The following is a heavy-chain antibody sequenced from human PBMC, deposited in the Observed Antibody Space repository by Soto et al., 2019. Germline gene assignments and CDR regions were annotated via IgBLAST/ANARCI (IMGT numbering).Heavy chain of an antibody. D-gene: IGHD3-22*01. CDR2: INAGNGNT. CDR1: GYTFTSYA. CDR3: ARGGGPMIVVVTYDY. J-gene: IGHJ4*02. V-gene: IGHV1-3*01. Sequence: GASVKVSCKASGYTFTSYAMHWVRQAPGQRLEWMGWINAGNGNTKYSQKFQGRVTITRDTSASTAYMELSSLRSEDTAVYYCARGGGPMIVVVTYDYWGQGTLVTVSS.